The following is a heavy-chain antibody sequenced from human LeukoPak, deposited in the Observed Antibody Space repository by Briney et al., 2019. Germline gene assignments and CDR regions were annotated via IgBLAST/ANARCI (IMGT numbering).Heavy chain of an antibody. D-gene: IGHD6-19*01. CDR3: AKDLALAGTGGGFDV. J-gene: IGHJ3*01. CDR1: GFTFTTYA. Sequence: GGSLRLSCAASGFTFTTYAINWVRQAPGKGLEWVSGISGGGDKAYYADSVNGRFTISRDNSKNTVSLQMSSPRAEDTALYYCAKDLALAGTGGGFDVWGQGTRVAVSS. CDR2: ISGGGDKA. V-gene: IGHV3-23*01.